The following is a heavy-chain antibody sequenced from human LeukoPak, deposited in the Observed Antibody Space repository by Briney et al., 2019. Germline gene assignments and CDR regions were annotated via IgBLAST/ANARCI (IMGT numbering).Heavy chain of an antibody. J-gene: IGHJ4*02. CDR1: GFTFSTYS. CDR2: ISSSGSTI. CDR3: ARPASTSPLGY. V-gene: IGHV3-48*04. Sequence: GGSLRLSCAASGFTFSTYSMNWVRQAPGKGLECVSYISSSGSTIYYADSVKGRFTISRDNANNSLYLQMNSLRAEDTALYYCARPASTSPLGYWGQGTLVTVSS.